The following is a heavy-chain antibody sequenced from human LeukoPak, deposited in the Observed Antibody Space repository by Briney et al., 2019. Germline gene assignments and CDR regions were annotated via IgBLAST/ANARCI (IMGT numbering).Heavy chain of an antibody. V-gene: IGHV1-46*03. J-gene: IGHJ4*02. Sequence: ASVKVSCKASGYTFTSYYMHWVRQAPGQGLEWMGIINPSGGSTSCAQKFQGRVTMTTDTSTSTAYMELRSLRSDDTAVYYCTGAYCSGGSCYDDYWGQGTLVTVSS. D-gene: IGHD2-15*01. CDR3: TGAYCSGGSCYDDY. CDR1: GYTFTSYY. CDR2: INPSGGST.